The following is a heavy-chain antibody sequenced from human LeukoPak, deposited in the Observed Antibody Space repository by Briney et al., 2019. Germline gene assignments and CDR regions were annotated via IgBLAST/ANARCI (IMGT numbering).Heavy chain of an antibody. V-gene: IGHV3-74*01. D-gene: IGHD1-1*01. CDR2: INSDGSRT. CDR3: ARGTRVHDY. Sequence: PGGSLRLSCAASGFTLRSYWMHWVRQAPGKGLVWVSRINSDGSRTGYADFVKGRFTISRDTAKNTLYLQMNSLRAEDTAVYYCARGTRVHDYWGQGTRVTVSS. CDR1: GFTLRSYW. J-gene: IGHJ4*02.